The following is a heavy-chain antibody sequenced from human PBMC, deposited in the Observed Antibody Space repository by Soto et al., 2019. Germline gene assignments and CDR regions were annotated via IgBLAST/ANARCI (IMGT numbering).Heavy chain of an antibody. V-gene: IGHV1-8*01. CDR3: ARGREYCSGGSCYSDAFDI. D-gene: IGHD2-15*01. CDR2: MNPNSGNT. J-gene: IGHJ3*02. CDR1: GYTLTSYD. Sequence: ASVKVSCKDSGYTLTSYDSNWVRQATGQGLEWMGWMNPNSGNTGYAQKFQGRVTMTRNTSISTAYMELSSLRSEDTAVYYCARGREYCSGGSCYSDAFDIWGQGTMVTVSS.